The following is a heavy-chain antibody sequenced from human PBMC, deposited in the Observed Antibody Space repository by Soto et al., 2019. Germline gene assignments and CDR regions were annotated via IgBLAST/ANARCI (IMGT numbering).Heavy chain of an antibody. D-gene: IGHD3-3*02. Sequence: GWALMVFGKGSGYSISSYPIGWVCQMPVKGMEWMGIIYPGDSDTRYSPSFQGQVTISADKSISTAYPQWSSLKASETAMYYCARPSKGMDVWRQGTTVTV. J-gene: IGHJ6*01. V-gene: IGHV5-51*01. CDR1: GYSISSYP. CDR2: IYPGDSDT. CDR3: ARPSKGMDV.